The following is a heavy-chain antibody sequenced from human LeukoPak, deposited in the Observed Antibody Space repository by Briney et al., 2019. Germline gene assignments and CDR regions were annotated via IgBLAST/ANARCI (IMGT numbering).Heavy chain of an antibody. D-gene: IGHD5-18*01. J-gene: IGHJ3*02. V-gene: IGHV2-5*02. CDR2: VYCDDDN. Sequence: SGPTLVKPTQTRTLTCAFSGVSLTTARGGVGWIRQPPVKALESLAVVYCDDDNHYSPSLQNRLTINKHTSKNHVVLSLTNMDTVDAGTYYCAHRMIRGYTLGSGVVGAFDIWGQGTMVTVSS. CDR3: AHRMIRGYTLGSGVVGAFDI. CDR1: GVSLTTARGG.